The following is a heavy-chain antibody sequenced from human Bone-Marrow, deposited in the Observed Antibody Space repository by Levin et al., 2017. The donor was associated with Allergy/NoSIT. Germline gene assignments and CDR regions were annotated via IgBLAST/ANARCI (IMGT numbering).Heavy chain of an antibody. Sequence: GGSLRLSCAASGFTFSSYAMHWARQAPGKGLEWVAVISYDGNHEYHADSVKGRFTISRDNSKNTLYLQMNSPTAEDTAVYYCARDGGITSGGVWDAMDVWCQGTTVTVS. CDR2: ISYDGNHE. J-gene: IGHJ6*02. V-gene: IGHV3-30-3*01. D-gene: IGHD3-16*01. CDR3: ARDGGITSGGVWDAMDV. CDR1: GFTFSSYA.